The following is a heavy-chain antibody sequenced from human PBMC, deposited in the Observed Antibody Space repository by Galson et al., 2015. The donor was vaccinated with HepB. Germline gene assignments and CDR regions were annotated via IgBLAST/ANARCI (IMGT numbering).Heavy chain of an antibody. J-gene: IGHJ3*02. V-gene: IGHV1-46*03. CDR1: GYTFTSYY. D-gene: IGHD3-10*01. Sequence: SVKVSCKASGYTFTSYYMHWVRQAPGQGLEWMGIINPSGGSTSYAQKFQGRVTMTRDTSTSTVYMELSSLRSEDTAVYYCAREIDGSGSYYRTPRNAFDIWGQGIMVTVSS. CDR2: INPSGGST. CDR3: AREIDGSGSYYRTPRNAFDI.